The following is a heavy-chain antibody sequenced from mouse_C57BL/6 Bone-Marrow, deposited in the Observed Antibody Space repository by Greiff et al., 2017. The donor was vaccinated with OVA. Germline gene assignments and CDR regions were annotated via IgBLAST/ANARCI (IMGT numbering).Heavy chain of an antibody. Sequence: EVQLVESGGGLVKPGGSLKLSCAASGFTFSSYAMSWVRQTPEKRLEWVATISDGGSYTYYPDNVKGRFTISRDNAKNNLYLQMSHLKSEDTAMYYCARDKELAPYSTHAMDYWGQGTSVTVSS. D-gene: IGHD2-5*01. J-gene: IGHJ4*01. CDR2: ISDGGSYT. CDR3: ARDKELAPYSTHAMDY. CDR1: GFTFSSYA. V-gene: IGHV5-4*01.